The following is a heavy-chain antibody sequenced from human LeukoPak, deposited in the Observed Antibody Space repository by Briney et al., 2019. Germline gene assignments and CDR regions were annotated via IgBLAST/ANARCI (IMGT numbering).Heavy chain of an antibody. J-gene: IGHJ4*02. CDR2: IKQDASEK. V-gene: IGHV3-7*03. Sequence: GGSLRLSCAASGFTFSSYWMSWVRQAPGKGLEWVGNIKQDASEKYYVDSVNGRFTISRDNAKNSLYQQMNSLRAEDTAFYYCVKGSGFYTYDLDYFDYWGQGTLVTVSS. CDR1: GFTFSSYW. CDR3: VKGSGFYTYDLDYFDY. D-gene: IGHD3/OR15-3a*01.